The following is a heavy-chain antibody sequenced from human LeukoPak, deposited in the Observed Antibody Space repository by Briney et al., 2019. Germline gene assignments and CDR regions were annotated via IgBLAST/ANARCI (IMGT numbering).Heavy chain of an antibody. V-gene: IGHV4-39*01. J-gene: IGHJ4*02. CDR1: GFTFSSYSMN. CDR3: ARAGLGTYYGTYYFDY. Sequence: GSLRLSCAASGFTFSSYSMNWVRQPPGKGLEWIGSIYYSESTYYNPSLKSRVTISVDTSKNQFSLKLSSVTAADTAVCYCARAGLGTYYGTYYFDYWGQGTLVTVSS. CDR2: IYYSEST. D-gene: IGHD1-26*01.